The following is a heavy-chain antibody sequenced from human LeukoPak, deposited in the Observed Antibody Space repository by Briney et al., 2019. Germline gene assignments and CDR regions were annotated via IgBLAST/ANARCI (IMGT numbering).Heavy chain of an antibody. CDR1: GFTFINYS. V-gene: IGHV3-21*01. CDR2: ISTNSAFI. CDR3: ARVREVTTVYYYYYMDV. Sequence: GGSLRLSCTASGFTFINYSMNWVRQAPGKGLEWVSSISTNSAFIYYADSVKGRFTISRDNAKNSLYLQMNSLRAEDTAVYYCARVREVTTVYYYYYMDVWGKGTTVTISS. D-gene: IGHD4-17*01. J-gene: IGHJ6*03.